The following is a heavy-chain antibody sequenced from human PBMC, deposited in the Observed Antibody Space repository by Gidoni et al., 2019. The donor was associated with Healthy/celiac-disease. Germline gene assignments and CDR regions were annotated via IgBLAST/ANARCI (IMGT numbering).Heavy chain of an antibody. Sequence: QVQLVESGGGVVQPGRSLRLSCAASGFTFSSYAMHWVRQAPGKGLEWVAVISYDGSNKYYADSVKGRFTISRDNSKNTLYLQMNSLRAEDTAVYYCARDDLWFGVLPEQYGMDVWGQGTTVTVSS. CDR2: ISYDGSNK. V-gene: IGHV3-30-3*01. CDR3: ARDDLWFGVLPEQYGMDV. D-gene: IGHD3-10*01. J-gene: IGHJ6*02. CDR1: GFTFSSYA.